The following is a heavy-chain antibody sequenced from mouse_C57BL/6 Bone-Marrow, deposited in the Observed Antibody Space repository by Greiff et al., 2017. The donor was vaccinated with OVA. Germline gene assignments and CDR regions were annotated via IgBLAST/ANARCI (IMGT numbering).Heavy chain of an antibody. J-gene: IGHJ1*03. CDR3: ARTGYFYWYFDV. Sequence: EVKLMESGPELVKPGASVKIPCKASGYTFTDYNMDWVKQSHGKSLEWIGDINPNNGGTIYNQKFKGKATLTVDKSSSTAYMELRSLTSEDTAVYYCARTGYFYWYFDVWGTGTTVTASS. CDR1: GYTFTDYN. CDR2: INPNNGGT. V-gene: IGHV1-18*01. D-gene: IGHD2-3*01.